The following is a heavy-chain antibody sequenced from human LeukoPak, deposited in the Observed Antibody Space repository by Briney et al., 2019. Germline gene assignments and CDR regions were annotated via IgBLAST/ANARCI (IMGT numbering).Heavy chain of an antibody. D-gene: IGHD2-8*01. CDR2: IYYSGST. Sequence: SETLSLTCTVSGGSISSSSYYWGWIRQPPGKGLEWIGSIYYSGSTYYNPSLKSRVTISVDTSKNHFSLKLSSVTAADTAVYYCARHLRLLMVYAAWGQGTLVTVSS. J-gene: IGHJ5*02. CDR1: GGSISSSSYY. V-gene: IGHV4-39*01. CDR3: ARHLRLLMVYAA.